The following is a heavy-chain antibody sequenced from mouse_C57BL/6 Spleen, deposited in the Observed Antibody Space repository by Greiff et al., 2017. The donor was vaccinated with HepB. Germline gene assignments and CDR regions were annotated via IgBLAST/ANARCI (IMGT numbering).Heavy chain of an antibody. CDR1: GFNIKDDY. J-gene: IGHJ2*01. D-gene: IGHD1-1*01. CDR3: TTGNYYGSIFDY. Sequence: VHVKQSGAELVRPGASVKLSCTASGFNIKDDYMHWVKQRPEQGLEWIGWIDPENGDTEYASKFQGKATITADTSSNTAYLQLSSLTSEDTAVYYCTTGNYYGSIFDYWGQGTTLTVSS. V-gene: IGHV14-4*01. CDR2: IDPENGDT.